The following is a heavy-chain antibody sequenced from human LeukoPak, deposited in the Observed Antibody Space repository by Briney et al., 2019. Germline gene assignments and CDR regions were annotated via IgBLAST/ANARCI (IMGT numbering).Heavy chain of an antibody. CDR1: GGSISSYY. CDR3: ARGGRWLLQLDY. J-gene: IGHJ4*02. D-gene: IGHD3-9*01. CDR2: MYTSGST. V-gene: IGHV4-4*07. Sequence: PSETLSLTCTVSGGSISSYYWSWIRQPAGKGLEWIGRMYTSGSTNYNPSLRSRVTMSVDTSKNQFSLKLTSVTAADTAVYYCARGGRWLLQLDYWGQGTLVTVSS.